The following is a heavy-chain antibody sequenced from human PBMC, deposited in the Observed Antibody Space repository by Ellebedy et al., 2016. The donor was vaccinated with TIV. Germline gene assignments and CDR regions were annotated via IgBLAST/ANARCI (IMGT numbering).Heavy chain of an antibody. CDR2: IKQDGSEK. V-gene: IGHV3-7*03. CDR3: AKALTYQLPFCCFDY. CDR1: GFTFSSYW. J-gene: IGHJ4*02. D-gene: IGHD2-2*01. Sequence: GESLKISXAASGFTFSSYWMSWVRQAPGKGLEWVANIKQDGSEKYYVDSVKGRFTISRDNAKNSLYLQMNSLRAEDTALYYCAKALTYQLPFCCFDYWGQGTLVTVSS.